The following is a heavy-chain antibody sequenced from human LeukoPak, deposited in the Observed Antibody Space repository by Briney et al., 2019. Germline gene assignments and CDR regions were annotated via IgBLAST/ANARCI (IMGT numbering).Heavy chain of an antibody. CDR3: ATTIFGVVTQSY. J-gene: IGHJ4*02. CDR2: ISSRSTYI. V-gene: IGHV3-21*01. D-gene: IGHD3-3*01. Sequence: GALRLSCTASGFNFGDNTMHWGREAPGKGLEWVSSISSRSTYINYGDSLKGRCTISRDNAGNSLHLQIDSLRDEDTAVYYCATTIFGVVTQSYWGQGTLLSVSS. CDR1: GFNFGDNT.